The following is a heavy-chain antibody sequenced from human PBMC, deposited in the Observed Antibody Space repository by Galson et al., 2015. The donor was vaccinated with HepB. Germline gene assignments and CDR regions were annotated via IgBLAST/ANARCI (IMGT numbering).Heavy chain of an antibody. J-gene: IGHJ3*02. CDR1: GFIFSDYG. CDR3: ARDRYCSGGTCYPPSAFDI. CDR2: IWFDGSNK. D-gene: IGHD2-15*01. V-gene: IGHV3-33*01. Sequence: SLRLSCAASGFIFSDYGMHWVRQAPGKGLEWVAVIWFDGSNKYYVDSVKGRFTISRDNSKNTLYLQMNSLRAEDTAVYYCARDRYCSGGTCYPPSAFDIWGQGTMVTVSS.